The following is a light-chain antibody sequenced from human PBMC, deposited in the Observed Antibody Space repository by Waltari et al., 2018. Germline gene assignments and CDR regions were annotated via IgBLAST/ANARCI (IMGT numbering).Light chain of an antibody. J-gene: IGKJ2*01. V-gene: IGKV2D-29*02. CDR2: EVS. Sequence: DIVMTQTPLSLSVTPGQPAPISCKSSQSLLHSDGKTYLYWYLQKPGQSPQLLIYEVSHRFSGVPDRFSGSGSGTDFTLKISRVEAEDVGVYYCMQSIQLPRTFGQGTKLEIK. CDR3: MQSIQLPRT. CDR1: QSLLHSDGKTY.